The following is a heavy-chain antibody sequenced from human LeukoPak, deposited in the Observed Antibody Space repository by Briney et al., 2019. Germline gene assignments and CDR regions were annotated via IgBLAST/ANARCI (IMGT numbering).Heavy chain of an antibody. Sequence: ASVKVSCKASGYTFITHGLTWVRQAPGQGLEWMGWISAYNGNAIYAQTLQDRLTMTTDTSTSTAYMELRSLRSDDTAVYYCARGRLRYLDWTRAYSDYWGQGTLVTVSS. V-gene: IGHV1-18*01. CDR2: ISAYNGNA. D-gene: IGHD3-9*01. CDR1: GYTFITHG. CDR3: ARGRLRYLDWTRAYSDY. J-gene: IGHJ4*02.